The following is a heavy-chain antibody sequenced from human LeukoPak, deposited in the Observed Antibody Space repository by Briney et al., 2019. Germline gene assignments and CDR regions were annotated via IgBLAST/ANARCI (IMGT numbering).Heavy chain of an antibody. CDR2: ISSSSSYI. CDR1: GFTFSSYS. V-gene: IGHV3-21*01. Sequence: GGSLRLSCAASGFTFSSYSMNWVRQAPGKGLELVSSISSSSSYIYYADSVKGRFTISSDNVKNSLYLQINSLASEDTAVYYCARGMGYFDYWGQGTLVTVSS. J-gene: IGHJ4*02. CDR3: ARGMGYFDY.